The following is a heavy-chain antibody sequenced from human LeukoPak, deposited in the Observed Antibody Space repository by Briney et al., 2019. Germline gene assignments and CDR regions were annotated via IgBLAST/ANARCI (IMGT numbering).Heavy chain of an antibody. CDR2: ISAYNGNT. J-gene: IGHJ6*02. D-gene: IGHD2-2*01. CDR1: GYTFTSYG. Sequence: GASVKVSCKASGYTFTSYGISWVRQAPGQGLEWMGWISAYNGNTNYAQKLQGRVTMTTDTSTSTAYMELRSLRSDDTAVYYCARVLMRDIVVVPSTLSGRNMDVWGQGTTVTVSS. CDR3: ARVLMRDIVVVPSTLSGRNMDV. V-gene: IGHV1-18*01.